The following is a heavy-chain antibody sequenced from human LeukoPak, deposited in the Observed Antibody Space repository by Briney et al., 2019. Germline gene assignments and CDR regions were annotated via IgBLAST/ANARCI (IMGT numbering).Heavy chain of an antibody. CDR3: AKSGLRGARYCSGGSCGAVAFYYFDY. CDR1: GFTFSSYA. J-gene: IGHJ4*02. Sequence: GGSLRLSCAASGFTFSSYAMSWVRQAPGKGLEWVSAISGSGGSTYYAGSVKGRFTISRDNSKNTLYLQMNSLRAEDTAVYYCAKSGLRGARYCSGGSCGAVAFYYFDYWGQGTLVTVSS. D-gene: IGHD2-15*01. CDR2: ISGSGGST. V-gene: IGHV3-23*01.